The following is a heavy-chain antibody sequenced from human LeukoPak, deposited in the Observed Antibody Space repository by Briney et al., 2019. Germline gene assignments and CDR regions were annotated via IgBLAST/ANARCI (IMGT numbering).Heavy chain of an antibody. J-gene: IGHJ4*02. D-gene: IGHD4-17*01. CDR2: ISAYNGNI. CDR3: ASTRRSNYGDYVDY. Sequence: ASVKVSCKASGYTFTSYGISWVRQAPGQGLEWMGWISAYNGNINYAQKLQGRVTMTTDTSTSTAYMELRSLRSDDTAVYYCASTRRSNYGDYVDYWGQGTLVTVSS. V-gene: IGHV1-18*01. CDR1: GYTFTSYG.